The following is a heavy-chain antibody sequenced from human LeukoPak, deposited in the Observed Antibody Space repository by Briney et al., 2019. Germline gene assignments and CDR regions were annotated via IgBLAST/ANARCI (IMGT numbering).Heavy chain of an antibody. J-gene: IGHJ4*02. CDR2: INHSRST. CDR3: ARGNARYYDVLTGYLH. V-gene: IGHV4-34*01. Sequence: SETLSLTCAVYGGSLSGYYWSWIRQPPGKGLEWIGEINHSRSTNYNPSLKSRVTISIDTSKDQFSLKLSSVTAADTAVYYCARGNARYYDVLTGYLHWGQGTLVTVSS. CDR1: GGSLSGYY. D-gene: IGHD3-9*01.